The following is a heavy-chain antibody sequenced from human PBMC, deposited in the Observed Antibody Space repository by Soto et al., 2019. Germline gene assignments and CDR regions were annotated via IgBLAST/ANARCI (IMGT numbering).Heavy chain of an antibody. Sequence: ELQLVESGGDLVQPGGSLRLSCAASGFTFSIYHMNWVRQAPGKGLEWVSYITSSSNTIYYADSVKGRFTISRDNAKNSLYLQMNSLRDEDTAVYYCTSDGGRGYAMDVWGQGTTVTVSS. D-gene: IGHD2-15*01. J-gene: IGHJ6*02. V-gene: IGHV3-48*02. CDR3: TSDGGRGYAMDV. CDR1: GFTFSIYH. CDR2: ITSSSNTI.